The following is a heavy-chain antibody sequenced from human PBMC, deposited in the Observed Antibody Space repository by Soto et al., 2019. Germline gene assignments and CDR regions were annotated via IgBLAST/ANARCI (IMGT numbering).Heavy chain of an antibody. CDR3: TTDARHSGYDQDFLFDY. Sequence: GGSLRLSCAASGFTFSNAWMSWVRQAPGKGLEWVGRIKSKTDGGTTDYAAPVKGRFTISRDDSKNTLYLQMNSLKTEDTAVYYCTTDARHSGYDQDFLFDYWGKGTLVTVSS. D-gene: IGHD5-12*01. CDR2: IKSKTDGGTT. CDR1: GFTFSNAW. J-gene: IGHJ4*02. V-gene: IGHV3-15*01.